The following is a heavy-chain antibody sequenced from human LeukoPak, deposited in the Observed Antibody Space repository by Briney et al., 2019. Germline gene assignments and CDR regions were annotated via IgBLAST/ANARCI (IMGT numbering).Heavy chain of an antibody. D-gene: IGHD4-17*01. CDR3: ATQGSSAVTTSGVDY. V-gene: IGHV3-30*03. Sequence: PGGSLRLSCAASGFTFSSYGMHWVRQAPGKGLEWVAVISYDGSNKYYADSVKGRFTISKDNSKNTPYLQMNSLRAEDTAVYYCATQGSSAVTTSGVDYWGQGTLVTVSS. CDR2: ISYDGSNK. CDR1: GFTFSSYG. J-gene: IGHJ4*02.